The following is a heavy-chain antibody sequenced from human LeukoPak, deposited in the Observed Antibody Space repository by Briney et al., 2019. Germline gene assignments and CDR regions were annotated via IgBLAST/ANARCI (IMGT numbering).Heavy chain of an antibody. CDR3: ARVGSITARKNYFDY. CDR2: INPNSGGT. Sequence: ASVKVSCKAAGYTFTAYYIHWVRQAPGQGLEWMGWINPNSGGTNSAQKFQGRVTMTRDLSISTAYMEISRLTSDDTAEYHCARVGSITARKNYFDYWGQGTLVTVSS. CDR1: GYTFTAYY. V-gene: IGHV1-2*02. J-gene: IGHJ4*02. D-gene: IGHD6-6*01.